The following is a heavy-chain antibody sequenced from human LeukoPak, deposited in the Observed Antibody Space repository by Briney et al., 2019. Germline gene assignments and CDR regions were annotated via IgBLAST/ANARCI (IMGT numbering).Heavy chain of an antibody. Sequence: SETLSLTCTVSGGSISSYYWSWIRQPPGKGLEWIGYIYYSGSTNYNPSLKSRVTISVDTSKNQFSLKLSSVTAADTAVYYCARRQAVAGNYYFDYWGQGTLVTGSS. CDR3: ARRQAVAGNYYFDY. V-gene: IGHV4-59*01. CDR1: GGSISSYY. J-gene: IGHJ4*02. D-gene: IGHD6-19*01. CDR2: IYYSGST.